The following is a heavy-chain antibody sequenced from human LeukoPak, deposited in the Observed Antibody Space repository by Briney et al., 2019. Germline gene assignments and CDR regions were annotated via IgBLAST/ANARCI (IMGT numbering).Heavy chain of an antibody. V-gene: IGHV3-23*01. CDR2: VRGDSGDT. Sequence: GGSLRLSWAASGXTFNIYTMAWVRQAPGKGLEWVSSVRGDSGDTYYTDSVKGRFTISRDNSQNTLYLQMSSLRAGDTAIYYCAKAMGTIDPFDFWGQGTLVTVSS. CDR1: GXTFNIYT. D-gene: IGHD1-7*01. CDR3: AKAMGTIDPFDF. J-gene: IGHJ4*02.